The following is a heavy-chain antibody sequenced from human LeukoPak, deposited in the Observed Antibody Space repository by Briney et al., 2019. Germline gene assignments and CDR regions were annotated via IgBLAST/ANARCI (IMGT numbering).Heavy chain of an antibody. D-gene: IGHD3-22*01. CDR3: SRNPTEYYDSSGYYPQSEY. Sequence: GGSLRLSCAASGFTFNTYAMSWVRQAPGKGLEWVSALSGSGGSTFYADSVRGRFTISRDNSKNIVYLQMNSLRVEDTALYFCSRNPTEYYDSSGYYPQSEYWGQGTLVTVSS. V-gene: IGHV3-23*01. CDR2: LSGSGGST. J-gene: IGHJ4*02. CDR1: GFTFNTYA.